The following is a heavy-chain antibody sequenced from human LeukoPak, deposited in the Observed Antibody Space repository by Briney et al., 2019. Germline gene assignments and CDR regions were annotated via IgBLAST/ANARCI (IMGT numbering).Heavy chain of an antibody. V-gene: IGHV3-23*01. CDR1: GFTFSSYS. Sequence: GGSLRLSCAASGFTFSSYSMNWVRQAPGKGLEWVSAISGSGGSTYYADSVKGRFTISRDNSKNTLYLQMNSLRAEDTAVYYCAKVLSTKAAPSRDFDYWGQGTLVTVSS. J-gene: IGHJ4*02. CDR3: AKVLSTKAAPSRDFDY. D-gene: IGHD6-13*01. CDR2: ISGSGGST.